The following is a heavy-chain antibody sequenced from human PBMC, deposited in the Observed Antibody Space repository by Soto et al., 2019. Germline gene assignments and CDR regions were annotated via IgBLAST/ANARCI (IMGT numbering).Heavy chain of an antibody. Sequence: GGSLRLSCAASGFTFSSYAMSWVRQAPGKGLEWVSAISGSGGSTYYADSVKGRFTISRDNSKNTLYLQMNSLRAEDTAVYYCAKCQTDIVVVVAATLASLCRYMDVWGKGTTVTVSS. CDR3: AKCQTDIVVVVAATLASLCRYMDV. CDR1: GFTFSSYA. CDR2: ISGSGGST. V-gene: IGHV3-23*01. J-gene: IGHJ6*03. D-gene: IGHD2-15*01.